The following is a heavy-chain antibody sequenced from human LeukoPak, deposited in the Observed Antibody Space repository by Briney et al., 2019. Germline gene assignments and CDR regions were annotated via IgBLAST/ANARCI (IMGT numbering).Heavy chain of an antibody. CDR1: GGSISSYY. Sequence: SETLSLTCTVSGGSISSYYWSWIRQPAGKGLEWIGRIYTSGSTNYNPSLKSRVTMSVDTSKNQFSLNLSSVTAADTAVYYCARSLNDYGDYDYWGQGTLVTVSS. J-gene: IGHJ4*02. CDR2: IYTSGST. D-gene: IGHD4-17*01. CDR3: ARSLNDYGDYDY. V-gene: IGHV4-4*07.